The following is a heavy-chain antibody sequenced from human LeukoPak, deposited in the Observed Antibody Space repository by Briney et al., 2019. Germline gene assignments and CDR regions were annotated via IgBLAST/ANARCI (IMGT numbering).Heavy chain of an antibody. J-gene: IGHJ3*01. CDR2: IASSGLNT. D-gene: IGHD3-16*02. CDR3: AKDIELST. Sequence: GRSLRLSRAASVLMHKDASMTWAPHASTQGLEWVSLIASSGLNTYYAVSVKGRFTISRDNSKITLSLQMNSLRVEDTAIYYCAKDIELSTWGLGTLVTVSS. V-gene: IGHV3-23*01. CDR1: VLMHKDAS.